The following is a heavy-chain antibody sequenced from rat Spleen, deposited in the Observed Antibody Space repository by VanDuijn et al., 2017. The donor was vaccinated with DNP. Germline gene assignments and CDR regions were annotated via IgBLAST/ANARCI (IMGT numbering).Heavy chain of an antibody. J-gene: IGHJ2*01. D-gene: IGHD1-12*02. CDR1: GFTFSSFP. CDR2: ISNGGGNT. CDR3: ASLMANFDY. Sequence: EVQLVESGGGLVQPGRSMKLSCAASGFTFSSFPMAWVRQAPTKGLEWVASISNGGGNTYYRDSVKGRFTISRDNAKNTQYLQMDSLRSEDTATYYCASLMANFDYWGQGVMVTVSS. V-gene: IGHV5-46*01.